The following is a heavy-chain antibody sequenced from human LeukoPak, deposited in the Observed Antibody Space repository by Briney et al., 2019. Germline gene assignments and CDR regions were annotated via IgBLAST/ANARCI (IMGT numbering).Heavy chain of an antibody. Sequence: SGGSLRLSCAASGFIFSTYWMHWVRQAPGKGLVWVARINTDGSGTNYEYSVEGRFTISRDNAENTLYLQMNSLRAEDTAVYFCATGRGTPLGFWGQGTLVTVSS. J-gene: IGHJ4*02. D-gene: IGHD1-26*01. CDR3: ATGRGTPLGF. V-gene: IGHV3-74*01. CDR2: INTDGSGT. CDR1: GFIFSTYW.